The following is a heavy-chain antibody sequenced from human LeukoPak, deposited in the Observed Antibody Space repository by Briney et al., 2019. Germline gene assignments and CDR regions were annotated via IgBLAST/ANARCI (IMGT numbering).Heavy chain of an antibody. Sequence: SETLSLTCTVSGGSISGYFWSWIRQPPGKGLEYIGYIYYSGSTNYSPSLGSRATISVDTSRNQVSLRLSSVTAADTAVYYCASVRVGASKLAEYIEYWGQGTLVTVSS. J-gene: IGHJ1*01. D-gene: IGHD1-26*01. CDR1: GGSISGYF. CDR3: ASVRVGASKLAEYIEY. CDR2: IYYSGST. V-gene: IGHV4-59*12.